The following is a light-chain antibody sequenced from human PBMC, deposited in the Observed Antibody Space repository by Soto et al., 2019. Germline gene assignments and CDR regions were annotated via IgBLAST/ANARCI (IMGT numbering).Light chain of an antibody. V-gene: IGKV1-33*01. CDR1: QDISNY. CDR2: DAS. J-gene: IGKJ3*01. CDR3: QPYDNLPR. Sequence: DIQMTQSPSSLSASVGDRVTITCQASQDISNYLNLYQQKPGKAPKLLIYDASNLETGVPSRFSGSGSRTDFTFTISSLQPEDIATYYFQPYDNLPRFGPGTKVDIK.